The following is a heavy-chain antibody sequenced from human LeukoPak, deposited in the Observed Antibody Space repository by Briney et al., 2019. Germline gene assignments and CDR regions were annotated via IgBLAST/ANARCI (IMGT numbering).Heavy chain of an antibody. J-gene: IGHJ4*02. Sequence: GGSLRLSYAASGFTFSSYAMSWVRQAPGKGLEWVSAISGSGGSTYYADSVKGRFTISRDNSKNTLCLQMNSLRAEDTAVYYCAKDTIKWGSYRYFDYWGQGTLVTVSS. CDR3: AKDTIKWGSYRYFDY. V-gene: IGHV3-23*01. D-gene: IGHD3-16*02. CDR2: ISGSGGST. CDR1: GFTFSSYA.